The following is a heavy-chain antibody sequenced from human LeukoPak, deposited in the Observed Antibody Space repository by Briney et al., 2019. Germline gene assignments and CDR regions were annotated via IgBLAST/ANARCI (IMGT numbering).Heavy chain of an antibody. V-gene: IGHV3-33*01. CDR2: IWYDGSNK. Sequence: GRSLRLSCAASGFTFSSYGMHWVRQAPGKGLEWVAVIWYDGSNKYYADSVKGRFTISRDNSKNTLYLQMNSLGAEDTAVYYCARDPLLRYFDWLLSPSPAFDYWGQGTLVTVSS. CDR3: ARDPLLRYFDWLLSPSPAFDY. J-gene: IGHJ4*02. D-gene: IGHD3-9*01. CDR1: GFTFSSYG.